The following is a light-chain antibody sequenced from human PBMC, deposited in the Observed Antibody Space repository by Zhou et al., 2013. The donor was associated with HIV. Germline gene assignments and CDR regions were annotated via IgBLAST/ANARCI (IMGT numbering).Light chain of an antibody. Sequence: DVVMTQSPLSLPVTLGQPASISCRSSQSLLHSDGNTYLHWFQQRPGQSPRRLIYKVSNRDSGVPSRFSGSGSGTEFTLTISSLQPEDVATYYCQQANTFPLTFGPGTKIEIK. CDR2: KVS. CDR3: QQANTFPLT. J-gene: IGKJ3*01. V-gene: IGKV2-30*02. CDR1: QSLLHSDGNTY.